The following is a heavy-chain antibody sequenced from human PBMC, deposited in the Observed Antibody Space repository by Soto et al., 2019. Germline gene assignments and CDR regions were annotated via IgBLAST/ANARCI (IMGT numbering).Heavy chain of an antibody. J-gene: IGHJ6*02. CDR1: GFTFSDYY. Sequence: GGSLRLSCAASGFTFSDYYMSWIRQAPGKGLEWVSYISSSSSYTNYADSVKGRFTVSRDNAKNSLYLQMSSLRAEDTAVYYCARRYSYGKDYGMDVWGQGTTVTVSS. CDR3: ARRYSYGKDYGMDV. D-gene: IGHD5-18*01. CDR2: ISSSSSYT. V-gene: IGHV3-11*06.